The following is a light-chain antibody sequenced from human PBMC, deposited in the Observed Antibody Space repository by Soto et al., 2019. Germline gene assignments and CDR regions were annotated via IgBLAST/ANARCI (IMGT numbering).Light chain of an antibody. CDR3: QQYNTNSRT. Sequence: DIQMTQSPSTLSAAVGDRVTITCRASQSISDWLAWYQQKPGKAPNLLIYKTSSLKSGVPSRFSGSGSGTEFTRTISSLQPDDLATYFCQQYNTNSRTFGQGTKVEIK. CDR2: KTS. J-gene: IGKJ1*01. CDR1: QSISDW. V-gene: IGKV1-5*03.